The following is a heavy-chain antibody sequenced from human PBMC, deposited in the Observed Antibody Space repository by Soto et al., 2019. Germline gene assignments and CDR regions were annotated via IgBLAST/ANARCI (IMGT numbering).Heavy chain of an antibody. V-gene: IGHV3-48*01. Sequence: GGSLRLSCAASGFTFSSYSMNCVRQAPGKGLEWVSYISSSSSTIYYADSVKGRFTISRDNAKNSLYLQMNSLRAEDTAVYYCARDLGCGGDCYYYYYYYMDVWGKGTTVTVSS. D-gene: IGHD2-21*01. CDR3: ARDLGCGGDCYYYYYYYMDV. CDR2: ISSSSSTI. CDR1: GFTFSSYS. J-gene: IGHJ6*03.